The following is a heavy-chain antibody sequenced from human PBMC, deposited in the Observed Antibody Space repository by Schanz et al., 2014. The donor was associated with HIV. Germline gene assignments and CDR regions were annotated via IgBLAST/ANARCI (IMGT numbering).Heavy chain of an antibody. CDR3: ARDHLVVVTAILDY. CDR2: MWYDESHK. D-gene: IGHD2-21*02. Sequence: QVQLVESGGGVVQPGRSLRLSCAASGFTFSSYGMHWVRQAPGKGLEWVAAMWYDESHKGYADSVKGRFTISRDNSKNTLYLEMNSLRPEDTAVYYCARDHLVVVTAILDYWGQGTLVTVSS. J-gene: IGHJ4*02. CDR1: GFTFSSYG. V-gene: IGHV3-33*08.